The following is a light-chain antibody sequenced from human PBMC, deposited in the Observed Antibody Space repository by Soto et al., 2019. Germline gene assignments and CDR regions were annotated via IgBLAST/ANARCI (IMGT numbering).Light chain of an antibody. J-gene: IGKJ5*01. CDR2: GAS. Sequence: EIVMTQSPGTLSVSPGERATLSCRASQSVSSSLAWYQQKPGQAPRLLIYGASTRAIGVPARFSGSGSGTEFTLTISSLQSEDFAVYYCQQHNNWPLITFGQGTRLDIK. CDR3: QQHNNWPLIT. V-gene: IGKV3-15*01. CDR1: QSVSSS.